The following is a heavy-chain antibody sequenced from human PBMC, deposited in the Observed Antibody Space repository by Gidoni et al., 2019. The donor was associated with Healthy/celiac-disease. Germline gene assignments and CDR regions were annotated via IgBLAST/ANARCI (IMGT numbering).Heavy chain of an antibody. J-gene: IGHJ4*02. CDR2: ISYDGSNK. V-gene: IGHV3-30*18. CDR1: GFTFSSYG. D-gene: IGHD4-17*01. Sequence: QVPLVESGGGVVQPGRSLRLSCAAYGFTFSSYGMPWVSQAPGQGLEWVAVISYDGSNKYYADSVNGRFTISRDNSNNTLYLQLNSLTADDTAVYYCAKELTTVVTWAFDYWGQGTLVTVSS. CDR3: AKELTTVVTWAFDY.